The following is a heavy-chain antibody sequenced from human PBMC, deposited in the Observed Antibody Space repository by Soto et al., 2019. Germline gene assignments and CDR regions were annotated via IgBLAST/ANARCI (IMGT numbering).Heavy chain of an antibody. CDR3: ARGSPMQQQLALFDS. D-gene: IGHD6-13*01. CDR2: ILPIFRTP. J-gene: IGHJ4*02. V-gene: IGHV1-69*01. CDR1: GGTFSSYA. Sequence: QVQLVQSGAEVKKPGSSVKVSCKASGGTFSSYAISWVRQAPGQGLEWMGGILPIFRTPNYAQRFQDRVTITADESTSTAYMELSSLKSEDTAVYYCARGSPMQQQLALFDSWGQGTLVTVSS.